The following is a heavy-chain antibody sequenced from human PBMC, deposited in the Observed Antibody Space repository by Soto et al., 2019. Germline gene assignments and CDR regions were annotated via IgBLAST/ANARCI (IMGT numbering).Heavy chain of an antibody. CDR3: ARSLGYCSGGTCVAAYFDY. D-gene: IGHD2-15*01. CDR1: GYSFTNFW. CDR2: VYPGDSES. Sequence: GESLKISCKGSGYSFTNFWIGWVRQMPGKGLEWMGIVYPGDSESIYSPSFQGQVTISVDKSISTSYLQWSSLKASDTAMYYCARSLGYCSGGTCVAAYFDYWGQGTLVTVSS. V-gene: IGHV5-51*01. J-gene: IGHJ4*02.